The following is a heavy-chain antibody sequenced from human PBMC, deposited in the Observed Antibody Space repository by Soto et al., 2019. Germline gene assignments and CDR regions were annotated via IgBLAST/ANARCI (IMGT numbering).Heavy chain of an antibody. CDR1: GFTFSDYY. J-gene: IGHJ4*02. Sequence: GGSLILSCEASGFTFSDYYISWIRQAPGKGLEWLSYISTGSGHTNYADSVKGRFTISRDNAKNSLYLQMNSLRDEDTAVYYCARSLVTSGYYYIFDQWGQGDLVTVS. V-gene: IGHV3-11*06. CDR2: ISTGSGHT. D-gene: IGHD3-22*01. CDR3: ARSLVTSGYYYIFDQ.